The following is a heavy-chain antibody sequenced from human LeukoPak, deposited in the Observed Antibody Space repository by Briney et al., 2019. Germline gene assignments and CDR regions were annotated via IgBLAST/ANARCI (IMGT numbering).Heavy chain of an antibody. J-gene: IGHJ4*02. V-gene: IGHV4-30-2*01. Sequence: SQTLSLTCAVSGDSISSGGYSWSWIRQPPGKGLEWIGYIYHSGSTYYNPSLKSRVTISVDRSKNQFSLKLSSVTAADTAVYYCARVYGDYLNFDYWGQGTLVTVSS. CDR3: ARVYGDYLNFDY. CDR1: GDSISSGGYS. D-gene: IGHD4-17*01. CDR2: IYHSGST.